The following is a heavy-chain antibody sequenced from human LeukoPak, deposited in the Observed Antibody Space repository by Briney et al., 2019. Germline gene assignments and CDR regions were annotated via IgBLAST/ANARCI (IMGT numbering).Heavy chain of an antibody. J-gene: IGHJ5*02. CDR2: IIPIFGTA. CDR3: ARDHPLGQVDP. Sequence: SVKVSCKASGGTFSSYAISLVRQAPGQGLEWMGRIIPIFGTANYAQKFQGRVTITTDESTSTAYMELSSLRSEDTAVYYCARDHPLGQVDPWGQGTLVTVSS. V-gene: IGHV1-69*05. CDR1: GGTFSSYA. D-gene: IGHD3-16*01.